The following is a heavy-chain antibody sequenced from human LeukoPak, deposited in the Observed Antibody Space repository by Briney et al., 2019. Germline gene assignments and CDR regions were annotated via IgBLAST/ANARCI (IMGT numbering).Heavy chain of an antibody. V-gene: IGHV4-4*07. CDR1: GGSVSTYY. Sequence: SETLSLTFTVSGGSVSTYYWSWIRQPAGKGLEFIGRFFTSGTSGTTNYNPSLKSRVTISVDTSKNQFSLKLTSVNAADTAVCYCASPAPAVAGWGRASDIWGQGTMVTVSS. D-gene: IGHD6-19*01. J-gene: IGHJ3*02. CDR3: ASPAPAVAGWGRASDI. CDR2: FFTSGTSGTT.